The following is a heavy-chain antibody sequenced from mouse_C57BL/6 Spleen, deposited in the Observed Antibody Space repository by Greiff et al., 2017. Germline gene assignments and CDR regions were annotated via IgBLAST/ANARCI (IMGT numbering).Heavy chain of an antibody. V-gene: IGHV1-82*01. D-gene: IGHD2-13*01. CDR3: AANYYDDQGYAMDY. Sequence: VQLQQSGPELVKPGASVKISCKASGYAFSSSWMNWVKQRPGKGLEWIGRIYPGDGDTNYNGKFKGKATLTADKSSSTAYMQLSSLTSEDSAVYFCAANYYDDQGYAMDYWGQGTSVTVSS. CDR2: IYPGDGDT. J-gene: IGHJ4*01. CDR1: GYAFSSSW.